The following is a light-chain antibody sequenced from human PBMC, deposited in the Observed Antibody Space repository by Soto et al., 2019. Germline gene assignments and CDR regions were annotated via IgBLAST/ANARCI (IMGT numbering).Light chain of an antibody. J-gene: IGKJ1*01. CDR2: KAS. Sequence: DIQMTQSPSALSASVGDRVTITCRGSQGISSWLAWYQQKPGKAPRLLIYKASSLASGVPSRFSGSGSGTEFTLTISSLQPDDFATYYCQHYNSYSEAFGQGTKVELK. CDR3: QHYNSYSEA. CDR1: QGISSW. V-gene: IGKV1-5*03.